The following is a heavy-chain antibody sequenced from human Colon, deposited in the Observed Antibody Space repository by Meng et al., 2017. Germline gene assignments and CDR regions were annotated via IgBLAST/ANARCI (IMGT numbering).Heavy chain of an antibody. CDR2: IDNEGSST. V-gene: IGHV3-74*01. Sequence: GESLKISCAASGFTFSSYYMNWVRQVPGKGLVWVSRIDNEGSSTGYADSVKGRFTISRDNAKNTLYLQMNSLKAEDTALYYCARDLRAASDYWGQGTLVTVSS. J-gene: IGHJ4*02. CDR1: GFTFSSYY. D-gene: IGHD6-13*01. CDR3: ARDLRAASDY.